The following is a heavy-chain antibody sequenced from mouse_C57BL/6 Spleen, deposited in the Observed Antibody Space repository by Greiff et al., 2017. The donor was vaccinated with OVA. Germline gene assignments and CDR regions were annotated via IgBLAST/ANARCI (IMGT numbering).Heavy chain of an antibody. J-gene: IGHJ3*01. CDR1: GYTFTSYW. V-gene: IGHV1-55*01. CDR3: ARRGYGSSYVGTWFAY. D-gene: IGHD1-1*01. CDR2: IYPGSGST. Sequence: VQLQQPGAELVKPGASVKMSCKASGYTFTSYWITWVKQRPGQGLEWIGDIYPGSGSTNYNEKFKSKATLTVDTSSSTAYMQLSSLTSEDSAVYYCARRGYGSSYVGTWFAYWGQGTLVTVSA.